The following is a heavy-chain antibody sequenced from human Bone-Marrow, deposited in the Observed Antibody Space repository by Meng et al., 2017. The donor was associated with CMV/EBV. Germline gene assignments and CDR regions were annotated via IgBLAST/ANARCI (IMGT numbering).Heavy chain of an antibody. CDR1: GFTFSSYA. V-gene: IGHV3-30-3*01. D-gene: IGHD2-2*02. CDR3: ARGRSGYCSSTSCYMGPGDYGMDV. CDR2: ISYDGSNK. J-gene: IGHJ6*02. Sequence: GGSLRLSCAASGFTFSSYAMHWVRQAPGKGLEWVAVISYDGSNKYYADSVKGRFTISRDNSKNTLYLQMSSLRAEDTAVYYCARGRSGYCSSTSCYMGPGDYGMDVWGQGTTVTVSS.